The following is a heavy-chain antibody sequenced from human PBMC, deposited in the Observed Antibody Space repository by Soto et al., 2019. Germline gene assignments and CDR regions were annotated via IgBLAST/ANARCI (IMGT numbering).Heavy chain of an antibody. V-gene: IGHV1-58*01. CDR3: AEGVSNDYGDYADFDY. Sequence: SAKASSKAPGFAINGCALRWAQQAQEQRLEWIGWIVVGSGNTNYAQKFQERVTITRDMSTSTAYMELSSLRSEDTAVYYCAEGVSNDYGDYADFDYWLQGTLVTVS. J-gene: IGHJ4*02. D-gene: IGHD4-17*01. CDR1: GFAINGCA. CDR2: IVVGSGNT.